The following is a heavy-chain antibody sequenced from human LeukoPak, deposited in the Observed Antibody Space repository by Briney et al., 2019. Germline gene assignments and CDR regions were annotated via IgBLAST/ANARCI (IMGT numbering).Heavy chain of an antibody. CDR1: GYTFTSYD. Sequence: ASVKVSCKASGYTFTSYDINWVRQATGQGLAWMGWMNPNSGNTRYAQKFQGRVTMTRNTSISTAYMELSSLRSEDTAVYYWARGKSPDYYDSSGYYYGVYYYYYGMDVWGQGTTVTVSS. CDR3: ARGKSPDYYDSSGYYYGVYYYYYGMDV. J-gene: IGHJ6*02. CDR2: MNPNSGNT. D-gene: IGHD3-22*01. V-gene: IGHV1-8*01.